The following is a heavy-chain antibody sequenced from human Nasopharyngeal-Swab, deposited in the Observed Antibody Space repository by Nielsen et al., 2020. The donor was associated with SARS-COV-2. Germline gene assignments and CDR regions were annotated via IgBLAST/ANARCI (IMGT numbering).Heavy chain of an antibody. CDR2: IFSNDEK. D-gene: IGHD3-9*01. V-gene: IGHV2-26*01. CDR1: GFSLSNARMG. J-gene: IGHJ4*02. Sequence: SGPTLVKPTETLTLTCTVSGFSLSNARMGVSWIRQPPGKALEWLAHIFSNDEKSYSTSLESRLTISKDTSKSQVVLTMTNMDPVDTATYYCARIAADNDILTGYYSDYFDYWGQGTLVTVSS. CDR3: ARIAADNDILTGYYSDYFDY.